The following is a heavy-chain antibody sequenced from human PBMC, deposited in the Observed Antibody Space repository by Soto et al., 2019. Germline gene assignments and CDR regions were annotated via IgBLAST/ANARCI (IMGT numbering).Heavy chain of an antibody. D-gene: IGHD3-10*01. V-gene: IGHV3-23*01. CDR1: GFAFGNYP. CDR3: AKDRTMARGIRAFDI. CDR2: ISGSGGMT. J-gene: IGHJ3*02. Sequence: EAQLLQSGGGLVPPGGSLRLSCVASGFAFGNYPMAWVRQTPGNGLQWISTISGSGGMTDYEDSVRGRFTVSIDHSKDPVHLQMTSLRADDTAVYYCAKDRTMARGIRAFDICGQGTMVTVSS.